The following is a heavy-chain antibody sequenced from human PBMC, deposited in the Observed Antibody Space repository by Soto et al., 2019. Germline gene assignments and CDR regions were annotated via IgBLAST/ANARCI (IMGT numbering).Heavy chain of an antibody. CDR2: ISWDGDTT. CDR1: GFTFDDYT. V-gene: IGHV3-43*01. J-gene: IGHJ6*02. CDR3: AKEVLSRHIVTTIASSSYYYDYFGMDV. D-gene: IGHD5-12*01. Sequence: PGGSLRLSCAASGFTFDDYTIHWVRQAPGKGLEWVSLISWDGDTTKYADSVKGRFTISRDNSKNSLYLQMNSLRTEDTALYHCAKEVLSRHIVTTIASSSYYYDYFGMDVWGQGTTVTVSS.